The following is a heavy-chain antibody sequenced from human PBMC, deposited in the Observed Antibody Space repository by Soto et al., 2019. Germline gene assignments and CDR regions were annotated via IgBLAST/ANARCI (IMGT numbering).Heavy chain of an antibody. CDR3: ARGGVLRFLEWLFVPWYDP. D-gene: IGHD3-3*01. CDR2: ISAYNGNT. CDR1: GYTFTSYG. V-gene: IGHV1-18*01. J-gene: IGHJ5*02. Sequence: QVQLVQSGAEVKKPGASVKVSCKASGYTFTSYGISWVRQAPGQGLEWMGLISAYNGNTNYAQKLKGRVTMTTATSTSTAYMGLRSMRSEDTAVYYCARGGVLRFLEWLFVPWYDPWGQGTLVTVSS.